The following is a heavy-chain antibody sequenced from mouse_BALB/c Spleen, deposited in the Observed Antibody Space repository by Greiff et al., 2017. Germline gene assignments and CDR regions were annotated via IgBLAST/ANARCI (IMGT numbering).Heavy chain of an antibody. D-gene: IGHD2-3*01. CDR1: GYSFTDYI. V-gene: IGHV1-39*01. J-gene: IGHJ3*01. CDR3: ARSGDGYYVWFAY. Sequence: VQLQQTGPELVKPGASVKISCKASGYSFTDYIMLWVKQSHGKSLEWIGNINPYYGSTSYNLKFKGKATLTVDKSSSTAYMQLNSLTSEDSAVYYCARSGDGYYVWFAYWGQGTLVTVSA. CDR2: INPYYGST.